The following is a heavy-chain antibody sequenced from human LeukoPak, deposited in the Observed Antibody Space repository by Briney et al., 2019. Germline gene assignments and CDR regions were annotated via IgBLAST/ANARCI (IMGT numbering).Heavy chain of an antibody. J-gene: IGHJ4*02. CDR3: AKSYNNPTVAIRVRGVIPYFDS. D-gene: IGHD3-10*01. Sequence: GGSLRLSCGASGFTFTYYGMHWVRQAPGKGLEWVTFVRSDGSDKYYADSVKGRFTFSRDNSKNALYLQMNSLRADDTAVYYCAKSYNNPTVAIRVRGVIPYFDSWGQRSLVTVSS. V-gene: IGHV3-30*02. CDR2: VRSDGSDK. CDR1: GFTFTYYG.